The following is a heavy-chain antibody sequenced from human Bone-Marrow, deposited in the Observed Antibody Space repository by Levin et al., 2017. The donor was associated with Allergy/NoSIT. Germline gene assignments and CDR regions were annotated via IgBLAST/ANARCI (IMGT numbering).Heavy chain of an antibody. D-gene: IGHD3-22*01. J-gene: IGHJ3*02. CDR2: IYTSGST. Sequence: GSLRLSCTVSGGSISSYYWSWIRQPAGKGLEWIGRIYTSGSTNYNPSLKSRVTMSVDTSKNQFSLKLSSVTAADTAVYYCARYRRSSGSDAFDIWGQGTMVTVSS. CDR3: ARYRRSSGSDAFDI. CDR1: GGSISSYY. V-gene: IGHV4-4*07.